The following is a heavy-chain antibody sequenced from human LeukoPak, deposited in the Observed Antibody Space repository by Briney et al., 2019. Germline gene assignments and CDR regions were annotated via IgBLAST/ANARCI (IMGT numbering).Heavy chain of an antibody. V-gene: IGHV3-15*01. CDR3: TTWYYYDSSGFDY. J-gene: IGHJ4*02. D-gene: IGHD3-22*01. Sequence: PGGSLRLSCAASGFTFSNAWMSWVRQAPGKGLEWVGRIKSKTDGGTTDYAAPVKGRFIISRDDSKNTLYLQMNSLKTEDTAVYYCTTWYYYDSSGFDYWGQGTLVTVSS. CDR1: GFTFSNAW. CDR2: IKSKTDGGTT.